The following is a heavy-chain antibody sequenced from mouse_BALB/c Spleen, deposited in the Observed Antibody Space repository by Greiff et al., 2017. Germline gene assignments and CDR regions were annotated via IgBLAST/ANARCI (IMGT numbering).Heavy chain of an antibody. CDR1: GFTFNTYA. CDR3: VRHHDYGSGFAY. CDR2: IRSKSNNYAT. J-gene: IGHJ3*01. D-gene: IGHD2-4*01. Sequence: EVQLVESGGGLVQPKGSLKLSCAASGFTFNTYAMNWVRQAPGKGLEWVARIRSKSNNYATYYADSVKDRFTISRDDSQSMLYLQMNNLKTEDTAMYYCVRHHDYGSGFAYWGQGTLVTVSA. V-gene: IGHV10-1*02.